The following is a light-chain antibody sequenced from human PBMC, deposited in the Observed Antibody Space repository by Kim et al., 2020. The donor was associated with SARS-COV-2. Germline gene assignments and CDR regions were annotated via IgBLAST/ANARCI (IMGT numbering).Light chain of an antibody. CDR3: AAWDDSLSGWV. V-gene: IGLV1-47*01. Sequence: QRVTFSCSGSSSNIGSNSVYWYQQLPGTAPKLLIYGNSQRPSGVPDRFSDSKSGTSASLAISGLRYEDEANYFCAAWDDSLSGWVFGGGTKLTVL. J-gene: IGLJ3*02. CDR1: SSNIGSNS. CDR2: GNS.